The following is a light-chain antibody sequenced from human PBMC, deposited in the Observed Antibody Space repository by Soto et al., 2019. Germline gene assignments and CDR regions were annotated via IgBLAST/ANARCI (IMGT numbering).Light chain of an antibody. CDR2: EVS. Sequence: QSVLTQPASVSGSPGQSITISCTGTSSDVGGYKYVSWYQQHPGKAPKLMIYEVSNRPSGVSNRFSGSKSGNTASLTISGLQAEDEADYYCSSYTSSSTEVFGTGTKATVL. CDR3: SSYTSSSTEV. V-gene: IGLV2-14*01. CDR1: SSDVGGYKY. J-gene: IGLJ1*01.